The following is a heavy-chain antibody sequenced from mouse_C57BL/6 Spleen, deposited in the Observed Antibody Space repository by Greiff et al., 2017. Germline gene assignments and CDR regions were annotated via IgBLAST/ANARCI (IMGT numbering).Heavy chain of an antibody. D-gene: IGHD2-5*01. CDR1: GFTFSDYG. V-gene: IGHV5-17*01. CDR2: ISSGSSTI. Sequence: EVQLVESGGGLVKPGGSLKLSCAASGFTFSDYGMHWVRQAPEKGLEWVAYISSGSSTIYSADTVKGRFTISRDNAKNTLFLQMTSLRSEDTAMYYCARQDIVTTRFAYWGQGTLVTVSA. J-gene: IGHJ3*01. CDR3: ARQDIVTTRFAY.